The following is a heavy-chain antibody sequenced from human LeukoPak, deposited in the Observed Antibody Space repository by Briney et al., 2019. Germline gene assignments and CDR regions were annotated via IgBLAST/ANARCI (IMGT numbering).Heavy chain of an antibody. CDR3: ATVPVSGPGARFDY. J-gene: IGHJ4*02. D-gene: IGHD2-2*01. V-gene: IGHV1-18*01. CDR2: NSAYYVNT. CDR1: CYTFTSYV. Sequence: ASLKVSCKASCYTFTSYVISWVPQAPGQGLELIGWNSAYYVNTNDAQNLQGRVTMTTHTSPTTALTALRRLKSHDPAVYYFATVPVSGPGARFDYWGQGTLVTVYS.